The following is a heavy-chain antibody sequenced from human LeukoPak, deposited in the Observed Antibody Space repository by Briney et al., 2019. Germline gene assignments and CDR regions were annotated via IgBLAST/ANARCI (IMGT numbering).Heavy chain of an antibody. J-gene: IGHJ4*02. V-gene: IGHV4-30-2*01. CDR2: IYHSGST. Sequence: SETLSLTCAVSGGSISSGGYSWSWIRQPPGKGLEWIGYIYHSGSTYYNPSLKSRVTISVDRSKNQFSLKLSSVTAADTAVYYCASIAANGYYFDYWGQGTLVTVSS. CDR3: ASIAANGYYFDY. CDR1: GGSISSGGYS. D-gene: IGHD2-15*01.